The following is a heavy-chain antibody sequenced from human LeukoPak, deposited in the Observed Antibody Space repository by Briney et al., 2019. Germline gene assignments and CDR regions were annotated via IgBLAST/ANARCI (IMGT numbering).Heavy chain of an antibody. V-gene: IGHV3-23*01. CDR3: AKVGPFVYYYGSGSYSDY. Sequence: GGSLRLSCAASGFIFSSDWMSWVRQAPGKVLEWVSAISGSGGSPYAADSVKGRFTISRDNSKNTLYLQMNSMRAEDTAVYYCAKVGPFVYYYGSGSYSDYWGQGTLVTVSS. CDR2: ISGSGGSP. CDR1: GFIFSSDW. J-gene: IGHJ4*02. D-gene: IGHD3-10*01.